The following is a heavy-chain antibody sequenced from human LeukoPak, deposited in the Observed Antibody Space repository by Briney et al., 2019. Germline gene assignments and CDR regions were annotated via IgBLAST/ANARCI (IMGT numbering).Heavy chain of an antibody. J-gene: IGHJ4*02. CDR3: ARDKPRIAVAGYFDY. D-gene: IGHD6-19*01. V-gene: IGHV3-30-3*01. Sequence: QSGGSLRLSCAASGFTFSSYAMHWVRQAPGKGLEWVAVISYDGSNKYYADSVKGRFTISRDNPKNTLYLQMNSLRAEDTAVYYCARDKPRIAVAGYFDYWGQGTLVTVSS. CDR2: ISYDGSNK. CDR1: GFTFSSYA.